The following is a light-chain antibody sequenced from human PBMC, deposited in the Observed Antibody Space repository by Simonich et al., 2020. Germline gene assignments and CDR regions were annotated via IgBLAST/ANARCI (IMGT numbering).Light chain of an antibody. CDR1: QRVSSY. Sequence: EIVLTQSPATLSLSPGERTTISCRSSQRVSSYLAWYQQTPGQAPWLLLYDASNRATGIPARFRCSGSGTDFTLTISSLEPEDFAVYYCQQRSNWPLFGQGTRLEIK. J-gene: IGKJ5*01. CDR2: DAS. V-gene: IGKV3-11*01. CDR3: QQRSNWPL.